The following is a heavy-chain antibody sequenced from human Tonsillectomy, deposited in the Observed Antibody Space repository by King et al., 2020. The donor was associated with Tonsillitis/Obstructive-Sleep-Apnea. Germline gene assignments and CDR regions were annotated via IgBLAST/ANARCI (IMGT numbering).Heavy chain of an antibody. Sequence: VQLQQWGAGLLKPSETLSLTCAVYGGSFSGYYWSWIRQPPGKGLEWIGEINHSGSTNYNPSLKSRVTISVDTSKNQFSLKLSSVTAADTAVYYCARGLRDIVVVPAAITWFDYWGRGTLVTVSS. J-gene: IGHJ4*02. CDR2: INHSGST. CDR1: GGSFSGYY. D-gene: IGHD2-2*01. CDR3: ARGLRDIVVVPAAITWFDY. V-gene: IGHV4-34*01.